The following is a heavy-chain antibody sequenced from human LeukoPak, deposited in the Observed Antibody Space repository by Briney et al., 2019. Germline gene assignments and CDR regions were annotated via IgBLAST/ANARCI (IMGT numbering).Heavy chain of an antibody. CDR3: ARDKLDSSSAEYYYYYGMDV. D-gene: IGHD6-6*01. J-gene: IGHJ6*02. V-gene: IGHV1-69*13. CDR2: IIPIFGTA. Sequence: GASVKVSCKASGGTFSSYAISWVRQAPGQGLEWMGGIIPIFGTANYAQKFQGRVTITADESTSTAYMELSSLRSEETAVYYCARDKLDSSSAEYYYYYGMDVWGQGTTVSVSS. CDR1: GGTFSSYA.